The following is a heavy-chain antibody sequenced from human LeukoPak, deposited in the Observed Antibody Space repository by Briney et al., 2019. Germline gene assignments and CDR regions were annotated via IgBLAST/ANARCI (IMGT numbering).Heavy chain of an antibody. D-gene: IGHD3-22*01. CDR3: ARSRGGYYSDY. Sequence: GGSLRLSCTASGFTFSSYAMNWVRQTPGKGLEWVSEIGFSGGSTYYADSVKGRITISKNNTKNTLYLQMNSLRADDTALYYCARSRGGYYSDYWGQGTLVTVSS. CDR2: IGFSGGST. CDR1: GFTFSSYA. J-gene: IGHJ4*02. V-gene: IGHV3-23*01.